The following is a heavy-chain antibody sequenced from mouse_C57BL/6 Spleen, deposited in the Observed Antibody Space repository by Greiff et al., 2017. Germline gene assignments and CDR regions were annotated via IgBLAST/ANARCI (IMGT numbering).Heavy chain of an antibody. CDR2: IDPETGGT. CDR3: TREDLDYYFDY. CDR1: GYTFTDYE. V-gene: IGHV1-15*01. Sequence: QVQLQQSGAELVRPGASVTLSCKASGYTFTDYEMHWVKQTPVHGLEWIGAIDPETGGTAYNQKFKGKAILTADKSSSTAYMELRSLTSGDSAVYYCTREDLDYYFDYWGQGTTLTVSS. J-gene: IGHJ2*01.